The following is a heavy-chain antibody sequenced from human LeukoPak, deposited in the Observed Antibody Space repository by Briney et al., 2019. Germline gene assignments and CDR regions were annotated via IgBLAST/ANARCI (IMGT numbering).Heavy chain of an antibody. D-gene: IGHD4-17*01. Sequence: PGGSLRLSCAASGFTFSSYEMNWVRQAPGKGLEWVSYISSSGSTIYYADSVKGRFTISRDNAKNSLYLQMNSLRAEDTAVYYCAREGDYGDYFDYWGQGTLVTVSS. J-gene: IGHJ4*02. V-gene: IGHV3-48*03. CDR1: GFTFSSYE. CDR3: AREGDYGDYFDY. CDR2: ISSSGSTI.